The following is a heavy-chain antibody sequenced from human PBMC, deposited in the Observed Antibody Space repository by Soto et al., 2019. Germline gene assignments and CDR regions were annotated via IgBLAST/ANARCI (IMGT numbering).Heavy chain of an antibody. CDR1: GGSISSSSYY. D-gene: IGHD2-2*01. CDR3: ARHGPYQLLPPGDAFDI. V-gene: IGHV4-39*01. Sequence: QLQLQESGPGLVKPSETLSLTCTVSGGSISSSSYYWGWIRQPPGKGLEWIGSIYYSGSTYYNPSLKSRVTISVDTSKNQFCLKLSSVTAADTVVYYCARHGPYQLLPPGDAFDIWGQGTMVIVSS. CDR2: IYYSGST. J-gene: IGHJ3*02.